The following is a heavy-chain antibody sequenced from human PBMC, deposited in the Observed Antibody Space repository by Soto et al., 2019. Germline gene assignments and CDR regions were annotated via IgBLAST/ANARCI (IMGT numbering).Heavy chain of an antibody. CDR1: GGSFSGYY. CDR2: INHSGST. J-gene: IGHJ6*02. Sequence: SETLSLTCAVYGGSFSGYYWSWIRQPPGKGLEWIGEINHSGSTNYNPSLKSRVTISVDTSKNQLSLKLSSVTAADTAVYYCARGHTTVTTYYYYYYGMDVWGQGTTVTVSS. V-gene: IGHV4-34*01. D-gene: IGHD4-17*01. CDR3: ARGHTTVTTYYYYYYGMDV.